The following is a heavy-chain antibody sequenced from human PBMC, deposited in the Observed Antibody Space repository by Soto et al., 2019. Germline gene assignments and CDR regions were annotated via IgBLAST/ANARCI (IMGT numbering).Heavy chain of an antibody. Sequence: GGSLRLSCAASVFTFGGYAMNWVRQAPGKGLEWASAITGSGGSTYYADTVKGRFTMSRDDPKNTLYLQMNSLRAEDTAVYYCAKIRDYYDSSGYPPYFFDYWGQGTLVTVSS. CDR1: VFTFGGYA. V-gene: IGHV3-23*01. CDR3: AKIRDYYDSSGYPPYFFDY. D-gene: IGHD3-22*01. CDR2: ITGSGGST. J-gene: IGHJ4*02.